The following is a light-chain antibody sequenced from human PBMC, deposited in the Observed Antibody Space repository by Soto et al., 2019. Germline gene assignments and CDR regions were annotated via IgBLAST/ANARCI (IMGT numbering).Light chain of an antibody. CDR2: DAS. V-gene: IGKV3-11*01. J-gene: IGKJ1*01. CDR1: QSVNTY. Sequence: EIVLTQSPATLSLSPGERVSLSRRASQSVNTYFAWYQQKPGQAPRLLIYDASSRATGIPARFSGSGSGTDFTLTISSLEPEDFAIYYCQQRSSWPLTFGHGTRVEI. CDR3: QQRSSWPLT.